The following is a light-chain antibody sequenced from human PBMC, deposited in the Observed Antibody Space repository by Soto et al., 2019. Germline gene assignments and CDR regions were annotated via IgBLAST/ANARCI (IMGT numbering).Light chain of an antibody. J-gene: IGKJ1*01. V-gene: IGKV3-15*01. CDR3: QHYNNWPPWT. CDR1: QGISSY. CDR2: GAS. Sequence: MTQSPSSLSASTGDRVTISCRASQGISSYLAWYQQKPGQAPRLLIYGASTRATGIPARFSGSGTGTEFTLIISSLQSEDFAVYYCQHYNNWPPWTFGQGTKV.